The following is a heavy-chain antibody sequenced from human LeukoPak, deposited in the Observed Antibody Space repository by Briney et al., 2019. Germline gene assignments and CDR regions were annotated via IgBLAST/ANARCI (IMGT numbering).Heavy chain of an antibody. CDR1: GGSISSSGYY. CDR3: ARLGETTVSYYFDY. D-gene: IGHD4-17*01. CDR2: IYYSGTT. J-gene: IGHJ4*02. Sequence: SETLSLICTVSGGSISSSGYYWGWMRQPPGKGLEWIGSIYYSGTTYYNPSLKSRLTISVDTSRNQFSLKPSSVTAADTAVYYCARLGETTVSYYFDYWGQGTLVTVSS. V-gene: IGHV4-39*01.